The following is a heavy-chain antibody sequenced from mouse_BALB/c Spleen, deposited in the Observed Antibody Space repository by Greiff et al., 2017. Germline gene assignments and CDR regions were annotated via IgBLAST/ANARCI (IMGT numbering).Heavy chain of an antibody. J-gene: IGHJ2*01. CDR2: IHPNSGNT. CDR1: GYTFTSSW. Sequence: QVQLQQPGSVLVRPGASLKLSCKASGYTFTSSWMHWAKQRPGQGLEWIGEIHPNSGNTNYNEKFKGKATLTVDTSSSTVYVDLSSLTSEDSAVYYCAVYYRYDGDWGQGTTLTVSS. V-gene: IGHV1S130*01. D-gene: IGHD2-14*01. CDR3: AVYYRYDGD.